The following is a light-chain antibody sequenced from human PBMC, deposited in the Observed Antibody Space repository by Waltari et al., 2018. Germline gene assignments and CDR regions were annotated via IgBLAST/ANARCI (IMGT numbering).Light chain of an antibody. CDR3: SSYTLDIKMI. J-gene: IGLJ2*01. CDR2: DVN. V-gene: IGLV2-14*03. Sequence: QSALTQPASMSGSPGQLITISCTGSNSDIGRYNYVSWYHQYPGKAPKVLIYDVNKRPSGASVRFSGSKSGNTASLTISGLQAEDEADYYCSSYTLDIKMIFGGGTKLTVL. CDR1: NSDIGRYNY.